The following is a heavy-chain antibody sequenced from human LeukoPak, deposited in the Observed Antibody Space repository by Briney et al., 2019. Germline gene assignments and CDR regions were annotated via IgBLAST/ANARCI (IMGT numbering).Heavy chain of an antibody. D-gene: IGHD5-18*01. CDR1: GFSFSSYS. J-gene: IGHJ4*02. CDR3: ARDPNVNTAISCNFDY. V-gene: IGHV3-21*01. Sequence: NPGGSLRLSCAGSGFSFSSYSMNWVRQAPGKGLEWVSSTSSSSTYIYYADSVKGRFTISRDDAKNSLYLQMNSLRAEDTAVYYCARDPNVNTAISCNFDYWGQGTLVTVSS. CDR2: TSSSSTYI.